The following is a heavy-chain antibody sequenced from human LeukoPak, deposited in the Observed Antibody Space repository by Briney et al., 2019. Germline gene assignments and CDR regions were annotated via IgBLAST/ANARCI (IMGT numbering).Heavy chain of an antibody. CDR1: GFAFSRYW. CDR3: ARGDRGYSGYGDFDY. Sequence: GGSLRLSCAASGFAFSRYWMSWVRQAPGKGLEWVANIKEDASEKYYVDSVKGRFTISRDNAKNSLYLQMNSLRAEDTAVYYCARGDRGYSGYGDFDYWGQGTLVTVSS. CDR2: IKEDASEK. J-gene: IGHJ4*02. D-gene: IGHD5-12*01. V-gene: IGHV3-7*01.